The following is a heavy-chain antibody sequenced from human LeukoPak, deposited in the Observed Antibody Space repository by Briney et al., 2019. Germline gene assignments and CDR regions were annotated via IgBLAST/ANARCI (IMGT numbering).Heavy chain of an antibody. J-gene: IGHJ4*02. Sequence: PSETLSLTXTVSGNSISSGYYWGWIRQPPGKGLEWIASIYHSGSTYYNPSLKSRVSISMDTSMNQFSLKPSSVTAADTAVYYCARHEQWLVPVDYWGQGTLVTVSS. CDR3: ARHEQWLVPVDY. V-gene: IGHV4-38-2*02. D-gene: IGHD6-19*01. CDR1: GNSISSGYY. CDR2: IYHSGST.